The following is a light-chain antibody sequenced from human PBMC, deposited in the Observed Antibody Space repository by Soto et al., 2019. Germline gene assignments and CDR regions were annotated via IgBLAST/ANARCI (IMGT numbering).Light chain of an antibody. Sequence: EIVLTQSPATLSVSPGDRVTLSCRASQSVSSYLAWYQQKPGQAPRLLIYDASNRATGIPARFSGSGSGTDFTLTISSLEPEDFAVYYRQQRSNWPPLFTFGPGTKVDIK. CDR1: QSVSSY. CDR2: DAS. CDR3: QQRSNWPPLFT. J-gene: IGKJ3*01. V-gene: IGKV3-11*01.